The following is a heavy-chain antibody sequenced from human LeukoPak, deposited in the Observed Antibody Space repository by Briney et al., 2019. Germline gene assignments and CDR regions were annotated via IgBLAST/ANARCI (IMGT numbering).Heavy chain of an antibody. CDR2: IYYSGST. J-gene: IGHJ5*02. CDR1: GGSISSGDYY. V-gene: IGHV4-30-4*08. CDR3: ARGDYYDSSGYYYH. D-gene: IGHD3-22*01. Sequence: PSETLSLTCTVSGGSISSGDYYWSWIRQPPGKGLEWIGFIYYSGSTSYNPSLKSRVTISLATSKNYFSLKLTSVTAADTAMYYCARGDYYDSSGYYYHWGQGTLVTVSS.